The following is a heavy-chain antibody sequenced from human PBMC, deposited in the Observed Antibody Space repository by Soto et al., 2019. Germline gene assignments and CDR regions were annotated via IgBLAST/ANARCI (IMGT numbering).Heavy chain of an antibody. D-gene: IGHD3-22*01. Sequence: EVQLVESGGGLVKPGGSLRLSCAASGFTFSSYSMNWVRQAPGKGLEWVSSISSSSSYIYYADSVKGRFTISRDNAKISLFLQINSLTAEDTAVYYCARAPDFYDSSGYYGYWGQGTLVTVSS. V-gene: IGHV3-21*01. CDR1: GFTFSSYS. CDR3: ARAPDFYDSSGYYGY. J-gene: IGHJ4*02. CDR2: ISSSSSYI.